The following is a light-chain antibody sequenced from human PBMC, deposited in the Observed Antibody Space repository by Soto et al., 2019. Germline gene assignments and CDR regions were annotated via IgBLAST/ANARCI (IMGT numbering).Light chain of an antibody. Sequence: DIQMTQSPSSLSASVGDSVTITCQASQDISNYLNWYQQKPGKAPKLLIYDASNLETGVPSGFSGSGSGTDVTFTISSLQPEDIATYYCRQYDNLPPFTFGPGTKVDIK. CDR1: QDISNY. V-gene: IGKV1-33*01. CDR3: RQYDNLPPFT. J-gene: IGKJ3*01. CDR2: DAS.